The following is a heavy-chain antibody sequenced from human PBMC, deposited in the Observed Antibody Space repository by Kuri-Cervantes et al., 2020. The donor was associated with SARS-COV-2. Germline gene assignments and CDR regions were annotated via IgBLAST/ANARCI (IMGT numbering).Heavy chain of an antibody. CDR1: GFTFSDYY. D-gene: IGHD2-2*01. V-gene: IGHV3-69-1*02. CDR2: ISSSSTI. Sequence: GGSLRLSCAASGFTFSDYYMNWVRQAPGKGLGWVSSISSSSTIYYADSVKGRFTISRDNAKNSLYLQMNSLRAEDTAVYYCAREPTSVGRGCSSTSCYYEVDYWGQGTLVTVSS. CDR3: AREPTSVGRGCSSTSCYYEVDY. J-gene: IGHJ4*02.